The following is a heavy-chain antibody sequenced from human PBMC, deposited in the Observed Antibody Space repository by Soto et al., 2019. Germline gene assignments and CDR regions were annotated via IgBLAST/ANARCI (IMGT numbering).Heavy chain of an antibody. CDR1: GFDFSMSG. J-gene: IGHJ5*01. CDR3: ARAVQRGYSRAPFGS. V-gene: IGHV3-33*01. Sequence: QVHVVESGGGVVQPGRSLRLSCAASGFDFSMSGMHWVRQAPGKGLEWVALIWNSGSPQYYGDSVKGRFTISRDNSKNIVFLQMSTLRAEDTGVYYCARAVQRGYSRAPFGSWGQGALVTVSS. D-gene: IGHD5-12*01. CDR2: IWNSGSPQ.